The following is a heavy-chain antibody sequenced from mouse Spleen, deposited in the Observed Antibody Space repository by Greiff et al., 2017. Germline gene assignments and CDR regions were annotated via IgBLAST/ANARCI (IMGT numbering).Heavy chain of an antibody. CDR2: ISSGGGNT. CDR3: ARHNAFITTVVPYWYFDV. D-gene: IGHD1-1*01. J-gene: IGHJ1*01. V-gene: IGHV5-9-3*01. CDR1: GFTFSSYA. Sequence: EVQLVESGGGLVKLGGSLKLSCAASGFTFSSYAMSWVRQTPEKRLEWVATISSGGGNTYYPDSVKGRFTISRDNAKNILYLQMSSLKSEDTAMYYCARHNAFITTVVPYWYFDVWGAGTTVTVSS.